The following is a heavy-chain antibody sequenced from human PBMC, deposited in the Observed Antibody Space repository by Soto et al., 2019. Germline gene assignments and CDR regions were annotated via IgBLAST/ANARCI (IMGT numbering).Heavy chain of an antibody. CDR3: ARHGTEYYGEYYDY. J-gene: IGHJ4*02. CDR2: IGTRGNTK. CDR1: GFTFSDYY. Sequence: QVQLVESGGGLVKPGGSLRLSCATSGFTFSDYYMSWIRQAPGKGLEWVSYIGTRGNTKYYADSVRGRFTISRDNAKNSLYLQLNRLRADDTAVYYCARHGTEYYGEYYDYWGQGIPVTVSS. D-gene: IGHD4-17*01. V-gene: IGHV3-11*01.